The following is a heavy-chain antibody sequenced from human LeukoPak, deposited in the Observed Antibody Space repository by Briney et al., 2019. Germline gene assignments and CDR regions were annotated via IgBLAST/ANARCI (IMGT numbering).Heavy chain of an antibody. Sequence: SETPSPTRTGSGGSISSYYWSWIRQPPRKGPERVGYIYYSGSTNYNPSLKSRVTISVDTSKNQFSLKLSSVTAADTAVYYCARAATLIAVAGTDAFDIWGQGTMVTVSS. CDR2: IYYSGST. D-gene: IGHD6-19*01. J-gene: IGHJ3*02. CDR3: ARAATLIAVAGTDAFDI. CDR1: GGSISSYY. V-gene: IGHV4-59*01.